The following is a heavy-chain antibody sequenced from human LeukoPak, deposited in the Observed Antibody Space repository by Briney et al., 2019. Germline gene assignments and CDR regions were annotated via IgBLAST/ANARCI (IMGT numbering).Heavy chain of an antibody. Sequence: PGPSLRLSCTASGFPFSSYGMQWVRQAPGKGMEWLACIRYDENTKYYADSVKGRFTVSRDNSENTLFLQMNSLRAEDTAVYYCAKENTRDGYRHFHYWGQGTLVTVSS. CDR1: GFPFSSYG. CDR2: IRYDENTK. V-gene: IGHV3-30*02. CDR3: AKENTRDGYRHFHY. D-gene: IGHD5-24*01. J-gene: IGHJ4*02.